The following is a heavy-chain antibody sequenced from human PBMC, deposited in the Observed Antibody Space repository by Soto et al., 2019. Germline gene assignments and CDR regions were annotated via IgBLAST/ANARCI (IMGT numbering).Heavy chain of an antibody. D-gene: IGHD3-22*01. V-gene: IGHV1-18*01. CDR1: GYTFTSYG. CDR3: ARDRPITMIVVGVTDY. CDR2: ISAYNGNT. J-gene: IGHJ4*02. Sequence: QVQLVQSGAEVKKPGASVKVSCKASGYTFTSYGISWVRQAPGQGLEWMGWISAYNGNTNYAQKLKGRVTMTTDASTSTAYMELRSLRSDDTAVYYCARDRPITMIVVGVTDYWGQGTLVTVSS.